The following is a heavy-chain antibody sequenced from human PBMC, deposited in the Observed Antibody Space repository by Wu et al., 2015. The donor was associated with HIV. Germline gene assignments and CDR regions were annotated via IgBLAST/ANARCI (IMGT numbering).Heavy chain of an antibody. CDR1: GYTFTGYY. J-gene: IGHJ1*01. V-gene: IGHV1-2*02. D-gene: IGHD3-22*01. CDR3: ARVSPYYDSSGYYYEAEYFLH. Sequence: QVQLVQSGAEMKKPGASVKVSCKASGYTFTGYYMHWVRQAPGQGLEWMGWINPNSGGTNYAQKFQGRVTMTRDTSISTAYMELDRLRSDDTAVYYCARVSPYYDSSGYYYEAEYFLHWGQGTLVSVSS. CDR2: INPNSGGT.